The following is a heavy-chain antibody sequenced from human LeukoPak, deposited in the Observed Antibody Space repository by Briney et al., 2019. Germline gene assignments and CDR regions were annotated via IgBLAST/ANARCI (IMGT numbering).Heavy chain of an antibody. J-gene: IGHJ5*02. V-gene: IGHV4-34*01. CDR2: INHSGST. Sequence: SSETLSLTCAVYGGSFSGYYWSWIRQPPGKGLEWIGEINHSGSTNYNPSLKSRVTIAVDTSKNQFSLKLSSVTAADTAVYYCARGRKSYTGWAARLWYWFDPWGQGTLVTVSS. CDR1: GGSFSGYY. D-gene: IGHD6-6*01. CDR3: ARGRKSYTGWAARLWYWFDP.